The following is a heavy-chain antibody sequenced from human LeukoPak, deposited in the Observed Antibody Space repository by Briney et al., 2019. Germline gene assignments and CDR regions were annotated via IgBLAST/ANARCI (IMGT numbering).Heavy chain of an antibody. CDR1: GGTFSSYA. CDR3: ARASKNPRGRGFYYMDV. Sequence: ASVKVSCKASGGTFSSYAISWVRQAPGQGLEWMGWMNPNSGNTGYAQKLQGRVTITRNTSISTAYMELSSLRSEDTAVYYCARASKNPRGRGFYYMDVWGKGTTVTVSS. J-gene: IGHJ6*03. CDR2: MNPNSGNT. V-gene: IGHV1-8*03. D-gene: IGHD3-10*01.